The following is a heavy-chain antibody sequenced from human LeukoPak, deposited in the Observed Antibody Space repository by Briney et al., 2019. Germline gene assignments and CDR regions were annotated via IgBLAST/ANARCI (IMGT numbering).Heavy chain of an antibody. Sequence: SVKVSCKASGYIFTSYAMHWVRQAPGQGLEWMGGIIPIFGTANYAQKFQGRVTITADESTSTAYMELSSLRSEDTAVYYCASHYCSSTSCQYYFDYWGQGTLVTVSS. CDR2: IIPIFGTA. J-gene: IGHJ4*02. CDR3: ASHYCSSTSCQYYFDY. D-gene: IGHD2-2*01. CDR1: GYIFTSYA. V-gene: IGHV1-69*13.